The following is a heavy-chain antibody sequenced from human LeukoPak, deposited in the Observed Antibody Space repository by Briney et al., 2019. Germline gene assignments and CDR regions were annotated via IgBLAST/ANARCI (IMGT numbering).Heavy chain of an antibody. D-gene: IGHD2-8*02. V-gene: IGHV3-7*01. CDR2: VNQDGSGE. CDR3: ARHWWHGLDI. CDR1: GFTFTNYW. J-gene: IGHJ3*02. Sequence: GGSLRLSCAASGFTFTNYWMTWVRQAPGKGLEWVANVNQDGSGESYVDSVKGRFTISRDNAKNAVSLQMHGLRVEDTAVYYCARHWWHGLDIWGHGTLVTVSS.